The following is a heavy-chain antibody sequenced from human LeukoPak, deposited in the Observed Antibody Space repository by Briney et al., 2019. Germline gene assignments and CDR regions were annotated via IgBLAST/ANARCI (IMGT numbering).Heavy chain of an antibody. CDR1: GGTFSSYA. CDR3: ARTIRFLEWANYYYYMDV. CDR2: IIPILGTA. D-gene: IGHD3-3*01. Sequence: GSSVKVSCKASGGTFSSYAISWVRQAPGQGLEWMGRIIPILGTANYAQKFQGRVTITADESTSTAYMELSSLRSEDTAVYYCARTIRFLEWANYYYYMDVWGKGTTVTVSS. V-gene: IGHV1-69*11. J-gene: IGHJ6*03.